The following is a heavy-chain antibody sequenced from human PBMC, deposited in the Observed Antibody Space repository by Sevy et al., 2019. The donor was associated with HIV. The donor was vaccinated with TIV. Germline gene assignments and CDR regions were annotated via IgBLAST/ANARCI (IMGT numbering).Heavy chain of an antibody. Sequence: WGSLRLSCAASGFTFVSYAMHWVRQAPGKGLEWVAMISSDGRNINYADSVKGRFTISRDTSKNTLLLQMNSLRAEDTAVYYCAKASYRDYYDSGGYETEWGQGTLVTVSS. V-gene: IGHV3-30*04. CDR2: ISSDGRNI. CDR1: GFTFVSYA. CDR3: AKASYRDYYDSGGYETE. J-gene: IGHJ4*02. D-gene: IGHD3-22*01.